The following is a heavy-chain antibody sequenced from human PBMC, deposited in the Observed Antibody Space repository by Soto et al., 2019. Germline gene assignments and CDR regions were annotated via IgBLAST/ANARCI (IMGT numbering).Heavy chain of an antibody. CDR2: IIPIFGTA. D-gene: IGHD5-12*01. CDR3: ARDVVATLGHFAY. Sequence: SVQVSCKASGGTFSSYAISWVRQAPGQGLEWMGGIIPIFGTANYAQKFQGRVTITADESTSTAYMELSSLRSEDTAVYYCARDVVATLGHFAYWGQGTLVSVSS. CDR1: GGTFSSYA. J-gene: IGHJ4*02. V-gene: IGHV1-69*13.